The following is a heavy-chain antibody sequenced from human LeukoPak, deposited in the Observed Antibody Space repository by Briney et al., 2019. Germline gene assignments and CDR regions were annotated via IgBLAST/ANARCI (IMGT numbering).Heavy chain of an antibody. Sequence: GGSLRLSCAASGFTFNNYAMTWVRQAPGKGLEWVSAISGSGTNTDYADSVKGRFTISRDNSKNTLYLQMNSLRAEDTAVYYCAKDSSSSCVDYWGQGTLVTVSS. J-gene: IGHJ4*02. CDR3: AKDSSSSCVDY. D-gene: IGHD6-13*01. V-gene: IGHV3-23*01. CDR1: GFTFNNYA. CDR2: ISGSGTNT.